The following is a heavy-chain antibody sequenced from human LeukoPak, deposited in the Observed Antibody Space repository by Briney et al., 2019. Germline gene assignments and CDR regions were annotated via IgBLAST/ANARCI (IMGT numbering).Heavy chain of an antibody. CDR3: ARAPYDRPFDY. D-gene: IGHD5-12*01. J-gene: IGHJ4*02. V-gene: IGHV3-30*03. CDR2: ISYDGSNK. Sequence: GGSLRLSCAASGFTFSSYGMHWVRQAPGKGLEWVAVISYDGSNKYYADSVKGRFTISRDNSKNTLYLQMNSLRAEDTAVYYCARAPYDRPFDYWGQGTLVTVSS. CDR1: GFTFSSYG.